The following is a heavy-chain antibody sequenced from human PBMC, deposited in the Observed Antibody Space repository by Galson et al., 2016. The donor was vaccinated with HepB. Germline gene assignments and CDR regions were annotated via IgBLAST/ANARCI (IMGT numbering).Heavy chain of an antibody. J-gene: IGHJ4*02. V-gene: IGHV3-33*01. CDR2: IWDDGSNR. CDR3: EREVVGIPVAATAFDY. CDR1: GFTFSNYG. Sequence: SLRLSCAASGFTFSNYGMHWVRQAPGKGLEWVALIWDDGSNRYYADSVKGRFTISRDNSKNTLYLQMNSLRAEDTAVYYCEREVVGIPVAATAFDYWGQGTLVTVSS. D-gene: IGHD6-19*01.